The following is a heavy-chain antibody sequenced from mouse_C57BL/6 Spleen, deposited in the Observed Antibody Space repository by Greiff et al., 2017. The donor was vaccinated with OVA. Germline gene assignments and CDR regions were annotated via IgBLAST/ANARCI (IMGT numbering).Heavy chain of an antibody. D-gene: IGHD2-4*01. CDR2: ISDGGSYT. J-gene: IGHJ2*01. V-gene: IGHV5-4*01. Sequence: EVKLMESGGGLVKPGGSLKLSCAASGFTFSSYAMSWVRQTPEKRLEWVATISDGGSYTYYPVNVKGRFTISRDNAKNNLYLQMSHLKSEDTAMYYCAREITGYYFDYWGQGTTLTVSS. CDR3: AREITGYYFDY. CDR1: GFTFSSYA.